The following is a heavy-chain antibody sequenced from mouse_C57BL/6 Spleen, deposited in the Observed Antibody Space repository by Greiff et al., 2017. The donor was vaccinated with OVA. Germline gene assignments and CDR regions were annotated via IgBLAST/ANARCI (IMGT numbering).Heavy chain of an antibody. J-gene: IGHJ2*01. D-gene: IGHD1-1*01. V-gene: IGHV1-80*01. CDR3: ARYYYGSSY. CDR2: IYPGDGDT. Sequence: VQLQQSGAELVKPGASVKISCKASGYAFSSYWTNWVKQRPGKGLEWIGQIYPGDGDTNYNGKFKGKATLTADKSSSTAYMQLSSLTSEDSAVYFCARYYYGSSYWGQGTTLTVSS. CDR1: GYAFSSYW.